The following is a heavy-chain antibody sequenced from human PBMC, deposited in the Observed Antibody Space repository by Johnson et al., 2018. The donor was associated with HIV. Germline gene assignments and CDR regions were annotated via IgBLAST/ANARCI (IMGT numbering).Heavy chain of an antibody. CDR3: ARFLWFVELFARAFDI. D-gene: IGHD3-10*01. Sequence: QVQLVESGGGVVQPGGSLRLSCAASGFTFSSYAMHWVRQAPGKGLEWVAVISYDGGSKCYADSVKGRFTISRDNSKNTLYLQMNSLRAEDTAVYYCARFLWFVELFARAFDIWGQGTMVTVSS. J-gene: IGHJ3*02. CDR2: ISYDGGSK. CDR1: GFTFSSYA. V-gene: IGHV3-30-3*01.